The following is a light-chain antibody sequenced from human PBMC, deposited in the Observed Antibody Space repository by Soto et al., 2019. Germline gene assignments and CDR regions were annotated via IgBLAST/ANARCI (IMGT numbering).Light chain of an antibody. J-gene: IGKJ4*01. Sequence: DIQMTQSPSSLSASVGDRVTIACRASRSISNYLNWYKQKPGEAPQLLIYHASNLQSGVPPRFSGSGSETDFTLTISSLQPEDFATYYCQRSYTSPPVTFGGGTKVEIK. CDR1: RSISNY. V-gene: IGKV1-39*01. CDR3: QRSYTSPPVT. CDR2: HAS.